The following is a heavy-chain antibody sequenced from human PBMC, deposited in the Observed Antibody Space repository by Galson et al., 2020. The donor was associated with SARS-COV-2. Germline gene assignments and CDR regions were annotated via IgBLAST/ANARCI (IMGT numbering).Heavy chain of an antibody. CDR3: AKADRSSPPY. D-gene: IGHD6-13*01. V-gene: IGHV3-21*04. Sequence: NSGGSLRLSCAASGFTFSSYSMNWVRQAPGKGLEWVSSISSSSSYIYYADSVKGRFTISRDNAKNSLYLQMNSLRAEDTALYYCAKADRSSPPYWGQGTLVTVSS. CDR2: ISSSSSYI. CDR1: GFTFSSYS. J-gene: IGHJ4*02.